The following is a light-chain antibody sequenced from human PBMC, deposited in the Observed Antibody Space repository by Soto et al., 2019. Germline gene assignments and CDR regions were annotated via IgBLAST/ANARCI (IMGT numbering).Light chain of an antibody. CDR1: SSDVGGYNY. V-gene: IGLV2-14*01. Sequence: QSALTQPASVSGSPGQSITISCTGTSSDVGGYNYVSWYQQHPGKAPKLMIYEVSNRPSGVSNRFSGSKSGNTASLTISGLQAEDEADYYCSSQTGSATMVFGGGTKVTVL. CDR3: SSQTGSATMV. CDR2: EVS. J-gene: IGLJ2*01.